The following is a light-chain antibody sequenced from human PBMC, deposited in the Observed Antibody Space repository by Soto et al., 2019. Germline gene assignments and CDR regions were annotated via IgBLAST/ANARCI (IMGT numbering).Light chain of an antibody. CDR3: QQYDSLPLT. CDR2: DVS. CDR1: QDISNY. J-gene: IGKJ5*01. Sequence: DIQMTQSPPSLSVSVGDRVTITCQASQDISNYLHWFQQKPGKAPQILIFDVSNLQTGVPSRFSGGGSGTDCALTISSLEPEDIATYYCQQYDSLPLTFGQGTRLEIK. V-gene: IGKV1-33*01.